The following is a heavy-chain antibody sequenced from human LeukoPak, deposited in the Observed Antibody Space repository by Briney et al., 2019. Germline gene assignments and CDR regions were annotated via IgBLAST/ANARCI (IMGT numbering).Heavy chain of an antibody. Sequence: ASVKVSCKAFGYTFTSNYMHWVRQAPGQGPEWMGVISPSGGPTTYAQKFQGGVTMTTDTSTSTAYMELRSLRSDDTAMYYCARDIKRSRARWENLGFDPWGQGTLVTVSS. V-gene: IGHV1-46*01. CDR2: ISPSGGPT. CDR3: ARDIKRSRARWENLGFDP. CDR1: GYTFTSNY. J-gene: IGHJ5*02. D-gene: IGHD1-14*01.